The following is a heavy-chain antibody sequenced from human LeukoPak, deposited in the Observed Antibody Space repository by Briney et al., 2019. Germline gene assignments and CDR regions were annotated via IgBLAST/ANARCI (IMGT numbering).Heavy chain of an antibody. J-gene: IGHJ4*02. D-gene: IGHD6-13*01. CDR3: AILRSSWSTLDS. CDR2: ISSSSSSI. V-gene: IGHV3-21*01. CDR1: GFTFSTYS. Sequence: GGSLRLSCVASGFTFSTYSMNWVRQAPGKGLECVSSISSSSSSIFYADSVKGRFTISRDNAENSLYLQMNSLRAEDTALYYCAILRSSWSTLDSWGQGTLVTVSS.